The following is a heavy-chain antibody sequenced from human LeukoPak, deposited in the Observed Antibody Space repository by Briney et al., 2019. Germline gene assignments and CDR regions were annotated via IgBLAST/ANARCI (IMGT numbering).Heavy chain of an antibody. Sequence: TGGSLRLSCAASGFTFSSYAMHWVRQAPGKGLEWVAVISYDGSNKYYADSVKGRFTISRDNSKNTLYLQMNSLRAEDTAVYYCARVTTTVVTRGSDYWGQGTLVTVSS. CDR1: GFTFSSYA. D-gene: IGHD4-23*01. CDR2: ISYDGSNK. J-gene: IGHJ4*02. V-gene: IGHV3-30-3*01. CDR3: ARVTTTVVTRGSDY.